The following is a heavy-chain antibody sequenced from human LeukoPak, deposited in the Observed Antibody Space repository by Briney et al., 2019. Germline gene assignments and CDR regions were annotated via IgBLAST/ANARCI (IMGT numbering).Heavy chain of an antibody. CDR3: AHRPAGSSTNYFDY. Sequence: SGPTLVNPTQTLTLTCTFSGFSLSTSGVGVGWIRQPPGKALEWLALIFWNEDKRYSPSLKNRLTTSKDTSKNQVVLTMTNMDPVDTATYYCAHRPAGSSTNYFDYWGQGTLVTVSS. J-gene: IGHJ4*02. CDR2: IFWNEDK. D-gene: IGHD2-2*01. V-gene: IGHV2-5*01. CDR1: GFSLSTSGVG.